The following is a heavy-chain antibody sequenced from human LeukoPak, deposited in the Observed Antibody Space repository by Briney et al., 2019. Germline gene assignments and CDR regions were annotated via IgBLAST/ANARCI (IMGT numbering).Heavy chain of an antibody. CDR3: TRPTLGDNWFDP. CDR2: MRSKPNNDAT. Sequence: GGSLRLSCAASGFTFSDSAVHWVRQAPGKGLEWVGRMRSKPNNDATSYAASVRGRFFISRDDSKNTAYLQMNSLKTEDTAVYYCTRPTLGDNWFDPWGQGTLVTVSS. D-gene: IGHD3-3*01. J-gene: IGHJ5*02. V-gene: IGHV3-73*01. CDR1: GFTFSDSA.